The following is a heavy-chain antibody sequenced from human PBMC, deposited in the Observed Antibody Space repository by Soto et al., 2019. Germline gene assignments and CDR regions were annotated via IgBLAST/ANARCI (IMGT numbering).Heavy chain of an antibody. J-gene: IGHJ6*02. D-gene: IGHD3-10*01. V-gene: IGHV4-59*08. CDR2: IYYSGST. CDR1: GGSISSYY. CDR3: ASRRGGMDV. Sequence: QVQLQESGPGLVKPSETLSLTCTVSGGSISSYYWSWIRQPPGKGLEWIGYIYYSGSTNYNPSLRRRVTLSVDTSKNQFSLKLSSVTAADTAVYYCASRRGGMDVWGQGTTVTVSS.